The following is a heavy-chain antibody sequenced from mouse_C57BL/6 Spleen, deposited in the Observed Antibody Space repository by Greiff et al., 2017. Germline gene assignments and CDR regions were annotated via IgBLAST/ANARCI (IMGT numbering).Heavy chain of an antibody. CDR3: ARSPTTVGYFDV. J-gene: IGHJ1*03. Sequence: EVKLQESGPELVKPGASVKIPCKASGYTFTDYNMDWVKQSHGKSLEWIGDINPNNGGTIYNQKFKGKATLTVDKSSSTAYMELRSLTSEDTAVYYCARSPTTVGYFDVWGTGTTVTVSS. CDR1: GYTFTDYN. CDR2: INPNNGGT. V-gene: IGHV1-18*01. D-gene: IGHD1-1*01.